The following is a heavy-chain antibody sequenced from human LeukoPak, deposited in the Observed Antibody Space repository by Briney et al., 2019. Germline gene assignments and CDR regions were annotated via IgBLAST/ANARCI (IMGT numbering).Heavy chain of an antibody. CDR2: ISGDGGST. Sequence: GGSLRLSCAASGFTFDDYAMHWVRQAPGKGLEWVSLISGDGGSTYYADSVKGRFTISRDNSKNSLYLQMNSLRTEDTALYYCAKDRAWNHALGGIDYWGQGTLVTVSS. D-gene: IGHD1-14*01. CDR1: GFTFDDYA. CDR3: AKDRAWNHALGGIDY. V-gene: IGHV3-43*02. J-gene: IGHJ4*02.